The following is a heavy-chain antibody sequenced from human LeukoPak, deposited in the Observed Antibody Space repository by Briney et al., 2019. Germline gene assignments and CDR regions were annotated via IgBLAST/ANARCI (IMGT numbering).Heavy chain of an antibody. J-gene: IGHJ2*01. Sequence: SETLSLTCAVYGGSFSGYYWSWFRQPPGKGLEWIGEINHSGSTNYNPSLKSRVTISVDTSKNQFSLKLSSVTAADTAVYYCARALYGDPRKRYFDLWGRGALVTVSS. CDR2: INHSGST. V-gene: IGHV4-34*01. CDR3: ARALYGDPRKRYFDL. CDR1: GGSFSGYY. D-gene: IGHD4-17*01.